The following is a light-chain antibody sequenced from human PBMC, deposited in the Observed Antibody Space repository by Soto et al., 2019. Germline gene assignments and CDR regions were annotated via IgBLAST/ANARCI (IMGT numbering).Light chain of an antibody. CDR2: EVN. J-gene: IGLJ2*01. CDR3: CSYTTSGTLV. Sequence: QSALTQPASVSGSPGQSITISCTGTSNDIGRNNYVTWYQQHPGEAPKLMISEVNNRPSGVSDRFSGSKSGNTASLTISGLQAEDEADYYCCSYTTSGTLVFGGGTKLTVL. V-gene: IGLV2-14*01. CDR1: SNDIGRNNY.